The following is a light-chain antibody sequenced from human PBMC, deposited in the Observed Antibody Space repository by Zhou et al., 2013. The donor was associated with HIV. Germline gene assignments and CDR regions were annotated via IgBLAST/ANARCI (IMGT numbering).Light chain of an antibody. CDR3: QQSYSTPPT. V-gene: IGKV1-39*01. Sequence: DIQMTQSPSSLSAFVEDRVIITCRASQSISTYLNWYQLKPGRAPRLLISSASTLQNGVSARFSGGGSGADFSLTIYNVQSEDSATYYCQQSYSTPPTFGEGTRLEIK. CDR1: QSISTY. J-gene: IGKJ5*01. CDR2: SAS.